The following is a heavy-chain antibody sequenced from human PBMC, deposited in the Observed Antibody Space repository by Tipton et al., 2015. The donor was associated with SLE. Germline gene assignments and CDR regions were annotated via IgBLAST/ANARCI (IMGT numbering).Heavy chain of an antibody. CDR2: ISYDGSNK. Sequence: SLRLSCAASGFTFSSYSMNWVRQAPGKGLEWVAVISYDGSNKYYADSVKGRFTISRDNSKNTLYLQMKSLRAEDTAVYYCARESQSRYYYDSSGYYYYFDYWGQGTLVTASS. J-gene: IGHJ4*02. CDR3: ARESQSRYYYDSSGYYYYFDY. CDR1: GFTFSSYS. D-gene: IGHD3-22*01. V-gene: IGHV3-30*03.